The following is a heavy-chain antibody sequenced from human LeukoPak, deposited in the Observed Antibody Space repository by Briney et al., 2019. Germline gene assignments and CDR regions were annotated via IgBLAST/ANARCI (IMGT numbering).Heavy chain of an antibody. CDR1: GGPISSSSYY. CDR2: IYYSGST. D-gene: IGHD1-20*01. Sequence: SETLSLTCTVSGGPISSSSYYWGWIRQPPGKGLEWIGSIYYSGSTYYNPSLKSRLTISVETSKNQFSLKLSSVTAADTAVYYCARPLGITGTDWFDPRGQGTLVTVSS. CDR3: ARPLGITGTDWFDP. J-gene: IGHJ5*02. V-gene: IGHV4-39*01.